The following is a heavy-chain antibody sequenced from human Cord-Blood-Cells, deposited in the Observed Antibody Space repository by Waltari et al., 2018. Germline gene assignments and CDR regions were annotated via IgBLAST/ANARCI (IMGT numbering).Heavy chain of an antibody. J-gene: IGHJ2*01. CDR1: GGSISSSSYY. CDR3: ALTGYYWYFDL. CDR2: IYYSGRT. Sequence: QLQLQESGPGLVKPSETLSLTCTVSGGSISSSSYYWGWIRQPPGKGLEWIGSIYYSGRTYYNPSLKSRVTISVDTSKNQFSLKLSSVTAADTAVYYCALTGYYWYFDLWGRGTLVTVSS. V-gene: IGHV4-39*07. D-gene: IGHD3-9*01.